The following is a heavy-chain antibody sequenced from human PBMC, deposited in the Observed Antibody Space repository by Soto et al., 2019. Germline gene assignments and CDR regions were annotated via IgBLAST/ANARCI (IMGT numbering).Heavy chain of an antibody. CDR3: ARDSIWFGELLGPFDYYYYGMDV. D-gene: IGHD3-10*01. CDR1: GGSISSYY. Sequence: SETLSLTCTVSGGSISSYYWSWIRQPPGKGLEWIGYIYYSGSTNYNPSLKSRVTISVDTSKNQFSLKLSSVTAADTAVYYCARDSIWFGELLGPFDYYYYGMDVWGQGTTVTVSS. V-gene: IGHV4-59*01. J-gene: IGHJ6*02. CDR2: IYYSGST.